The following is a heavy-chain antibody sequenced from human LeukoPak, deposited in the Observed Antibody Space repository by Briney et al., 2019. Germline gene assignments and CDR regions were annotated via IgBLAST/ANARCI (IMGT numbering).Heavy chain of an antibody. CDR1: GFTFSSYA. D-gene: IGHD6-13*01. V-gene: IGHV3-30-3*01. J-gene: IGHJ4*02. CDR2: ISYDGSNK. CDR3: AKDIAKGVAAAGDY. Sequence: QPGGSLRLSCAASGFTFSSYAIHWVRQAPGKGLEWVALISYDGSNKYYADSVKGRFTISRDNAKNSLYLQMNSLRAEDTALYYCAKDIAKGVAAAGDYWGQGTLVTVSS.